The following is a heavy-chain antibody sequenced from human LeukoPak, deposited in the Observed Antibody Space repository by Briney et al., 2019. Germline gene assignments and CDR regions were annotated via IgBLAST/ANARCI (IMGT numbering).Heavy chain of an antibody. V-gene: IGHV5-51*01. CDR3: ARPHYYGSGSLNV. CDR2: IYPGDSDT. Sequence: GESLKISCKASGYTFTSYWIGWVRQMPGKGLEWMGIIYPGDSDTRYSPSFQGQVTISADKSISTAYLQWSSLKASDTAMYYCARPHYYGSGSLNVWGQGTLVTVSS. D-gene: IGHD3-10*01. J-gene: IGHJ4*02. CDR1: GYTFTSYW.